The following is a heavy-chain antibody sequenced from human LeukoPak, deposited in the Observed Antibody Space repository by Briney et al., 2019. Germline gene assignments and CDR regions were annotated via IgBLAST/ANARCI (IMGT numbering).Heavy chain of an antibody. D-gene: IGHD3-22*01. J-gene: IGHJ4*02. Sequence: WGSLRLSCAASGFTFSNYWMTWVRQVPGKGLEWVAHVKPDGSEKSYVDSVKGRFTISRDNAQNSLYLQMNSLRAEDTAVYYCARDRGYYVFDYWGQGTLVTVSS. V-gene: IGHV3-7*01. CDR3: ARDRGYYVFDY. CDR2: VKPDGSEK. CDR1: GFTFSNYW.